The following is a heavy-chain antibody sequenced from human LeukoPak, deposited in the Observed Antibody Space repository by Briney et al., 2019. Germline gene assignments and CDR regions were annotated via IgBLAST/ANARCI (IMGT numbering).Heavy chain of an antibody. J-gene: IGHJ4*02. CDR1: GFTFSSYA. D-gene: IGHD6-13*01. CDR2: ISGSGGST. Sequence: GRSLTLSCAASGFTFSSYAMSWVRQAPGEGLEWVSAISGSGGSTYYAVSVEVRFTISKDNSKNTLYLQMNSLRDEDTAVYYCAKGHSSSWAHFDYWGQGTLVTVSS. V-gene: IGHV3-23*01. CDR3: AKGHSSSWAHFDY.